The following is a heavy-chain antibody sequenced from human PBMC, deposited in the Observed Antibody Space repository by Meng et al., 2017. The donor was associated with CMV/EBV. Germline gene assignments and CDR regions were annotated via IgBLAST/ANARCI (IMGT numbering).Heavy chain of an antibody. V-gene: IGHV1-8*01. Sequence: ASVKVSCKASGYTFTSYDINWVRQATGQGLEWMGWMNPNSGNTGYAQKFQGRVTMTRNTSISTAYMELSSLRSEDTAVYYCVRGRVMYYDFWSGYHPLDYWGQGTLVTVSS. D-gene: IGHD3-3*01. CDR2: MNPNSGNT. CDR3: VRGRVMYYDFWSGYHPLDY. J-gene: IGHJ4*02. CDR1: GYTFTSYD.